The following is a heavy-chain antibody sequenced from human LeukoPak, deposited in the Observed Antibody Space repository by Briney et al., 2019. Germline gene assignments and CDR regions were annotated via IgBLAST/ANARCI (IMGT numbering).Heavy chain of an antibody. Sequence: ASVKVSCKXSGYTFTSYDINWVRQATGQGLERMGWMSPNSGNTGYSQKFQGRVTMTRNTSISTAYMELSSLRSEDTAVYYCARFPNYDFWSGYYSVDYWGQGTLVTVSS. J-gene: IGHJ4*02. D-gene: IGHD3-3*01. CDR2: MSPNSGNT. V-gene: IGHV1-8*01. CDR3: ARFPNYDFWSGYYSVDY. CDR1: GYTFTSYD.